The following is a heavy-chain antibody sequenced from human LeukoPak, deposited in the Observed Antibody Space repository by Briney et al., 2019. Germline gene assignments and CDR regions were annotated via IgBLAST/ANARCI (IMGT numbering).Heavy chain of an antibody. CDR1: GYTLTSYY. J-gene: IGHJ4*02. V-gene: IGHV1-46*01. Sequence: GASVKVSCKASGYTLTSYYMHWVRQAPGQGLEWMGIINPSGGSTSYAQKFQGRVTMTRDTSTSTVCMELSSLRSDDTAVYYCARAELLRGPSDYWGQGTLVTVSS. CDR2: INPSGGST. D-gene: IGHD3-10*01. CDR3: ARAELLRGPSDY.